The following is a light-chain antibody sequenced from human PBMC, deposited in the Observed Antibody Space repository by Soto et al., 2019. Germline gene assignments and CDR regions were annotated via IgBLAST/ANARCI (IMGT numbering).Light chain of an antibody. J-gene: IGLJ1*01. CDR2: EVT. Sequence: QSALTQPPSASGSPGQSVTISCTGTSXDVGGYDYVSWYQQHPGKAPKLMIYEVTIRPSGVSDRFSGSKSGNTASLTVSGLQAEDEADYYCSSYTGGNPSYVFGTGTKVTVL. V-gene: IGLV2-8*01. CDR1: SXDVGGYDY. CDR3: SSYTGGNPSYV.